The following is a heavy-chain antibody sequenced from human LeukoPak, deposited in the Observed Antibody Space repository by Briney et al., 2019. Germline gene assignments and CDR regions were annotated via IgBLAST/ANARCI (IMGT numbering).Heavy chain of an antibody. CDR2: IYYSGST. V-gene: IGHV4-59*08. J-gene: IGHJ3*01. CDR3: ARVIGTMIAN. Sequence: PSETLSLTCAVYGGSFSSYYWSWIRQPPGKGLEWIGYIYYSGSTNYNPSLKSRVTISVDTSKNQFSLKLSSVTAADTAVYYCARVIGTMIANWGQGTMVTVSS. CDR1: GGSFSSYY. D-gene: IGHD3-22*01.